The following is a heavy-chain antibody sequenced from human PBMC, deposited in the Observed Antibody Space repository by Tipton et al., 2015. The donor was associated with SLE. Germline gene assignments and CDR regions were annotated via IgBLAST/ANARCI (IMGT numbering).Heavy chain of an antibody. CDR1: GRSMTSFS. CDR3: ARVLGVVKSYYMDV. CDR2: IYTSGST. Sequence: TLSLTCAVSGRSMTSFSWSWIRQTPGKGLEWIGRIYTSGSTNYNPSLKSRVTISVDTSKNQFSLKLSSVTAADTAVYYCARVLGVVKSYYMDVWGKGTTVTVSS. V-gene: IGHV4-4*08. J-gene: IGHJ6*03. D-gene: IGHD3-3*01.